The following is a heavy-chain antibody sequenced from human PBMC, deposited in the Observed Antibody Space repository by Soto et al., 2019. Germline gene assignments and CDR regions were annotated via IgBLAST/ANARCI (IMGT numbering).Heavy chain of an antibody. CDR3: ASSSVAAHYDAFDI. V-gene: IGHV3-33*01. CDR2: IWYDGSNK. CDR1: GFTFSSYG. D-gene: IGHD6-19*01. J-gene: IGHJ3*02. Sequence: VGSRRLSCAASGFTFSSYGMHWVRQAPGKGLEWVAVIWYDGSNKYYADSVKGRFTISRDNSKNTLYLQMNSLRAEDTAVYYCASSSVAAHYDAFDIWGQGTMVTVSS.